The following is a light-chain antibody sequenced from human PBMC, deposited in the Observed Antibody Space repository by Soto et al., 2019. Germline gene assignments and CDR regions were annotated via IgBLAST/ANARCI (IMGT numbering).Light chain of an antibody. Sequence: DIVMTQSPDSLAVSLGERATINCKSSQSILYSSNNKNYLAWYQQKPGQPPKLLIYWASTRESGVPDRFDGSGSGTDFTLTISSLQPEDVAAYYCQQYYSAPLTFGQGTKVEIK. J-gene: IGKJ1*01. CDR1: QSILYSSNNKNY. V-gene: IGKV4-1*01. CDR3: QQYYSAPLT. CDR2: WAS.